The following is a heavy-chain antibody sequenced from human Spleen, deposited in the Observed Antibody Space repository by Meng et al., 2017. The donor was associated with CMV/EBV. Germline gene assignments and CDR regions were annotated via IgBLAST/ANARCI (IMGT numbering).Heavy chain of an antibody. CDR1: GFTFSSHS. V-gene: IGHV3-21*04. CDR3: ARVGLGPAATSGGMDV. CDR2: ISFDSGHI. Sequence: GESLKISCAASGFTFSSHSMNWVRQAPGKGLEWVSLISFDSGHIYYADAVKGRFTISRDNAKNTLYLQMNSLRAEDTAVYYCARVGLGPAATSGGMDVWGQGTTVTVSS. J-gene: IGHJ6*02. D-gene: IGHD2-2*01.